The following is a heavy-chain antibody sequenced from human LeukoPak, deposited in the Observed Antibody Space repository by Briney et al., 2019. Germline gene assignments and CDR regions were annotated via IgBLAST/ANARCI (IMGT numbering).Heavy chain of an antibody. J-gene: IGHJ4*02. CDR2: INPNSGGT. CDR1: GYTFTGYY. D-gene: IGHD3-16*01. V-gene: IGHV1-2*02. CDR3: ARGAFLSKLRLGY. Sequence: ASVKVSCKASGYTFTGYYMHWVRQAPGQGLEWMGWINPNSGGTNYAQKFQGRVTMTRDTSISTAYMELSRLRSDDTAVYYCARGAFLSKLRLGYWGQGTLVTVSS.